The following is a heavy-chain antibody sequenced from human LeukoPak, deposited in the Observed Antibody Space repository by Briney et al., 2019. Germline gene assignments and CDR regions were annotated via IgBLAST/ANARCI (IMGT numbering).Heavy chain of an antibody. J-gene: IGHJ4*02. CDR2: ISGSGDTT. V-gene: IGHV3-23*01. CDR3: AFEVGTTRSFLDY. D-gene: IGHD1-26*01. CDR1: GFTFSNYA. Sequence: GGSLRLSCSASGFTFSNYAMSWVRQAPGKGLEWVSAISGSGDTTHYADSVKGRFTISRDSSKNTLCLQVNSLRAEDTAVYYCAFEVGTTRSFLDYWGRGTLVTVSS.